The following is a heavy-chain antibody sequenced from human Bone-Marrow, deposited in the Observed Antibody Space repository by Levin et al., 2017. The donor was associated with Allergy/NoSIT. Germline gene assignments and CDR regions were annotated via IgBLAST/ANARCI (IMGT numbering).Heavy chain of an antibody. CDR2: IKSKTDGGAT. CDR1: GFTFSNAR. V-gene: IGHV3-15*01. CDR3: TTGGDTRTRTLDH. Sequence: PGGSLRLSCAASGFTFSNARMNWVRQAPGKGLEWVGRIKSKTDGGATDYAAPVKDRFTISRDDSKNTLYLQVSSLKTEDTAVYYCTTGGDTRTRTLDHWGQGTLVTVPS. J-gene: IGHJ4*02. D-gene: IGHD4-17*01.